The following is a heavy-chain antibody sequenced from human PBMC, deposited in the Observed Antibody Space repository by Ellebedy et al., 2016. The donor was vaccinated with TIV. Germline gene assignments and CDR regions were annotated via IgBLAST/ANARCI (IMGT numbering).Heavy chain of an antibody. Sequence: GESLKISCAASGFTFNSYAIHWVRQAPGKGLEWVAVVSYDGSNKYYAASAKGRFTISRDNSKNTLYLQMNSLRAEDTAVYYCARDLKKRAAAGTELDYWGQGTLVTVSS. CDR2: VSYDGSNK. CDR3: ARDLKKRAAAGTELDY. J-gene: IGHJ4*02. CDR1: GFTFNSYA. V-gene: IGHV3-30-3*01. D-gene: IGHD6-13*01.